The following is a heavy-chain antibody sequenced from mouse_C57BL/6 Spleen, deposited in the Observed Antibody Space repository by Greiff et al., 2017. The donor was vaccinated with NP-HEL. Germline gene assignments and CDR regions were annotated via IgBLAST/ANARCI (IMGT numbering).Heavy chain of an antibody. V-gene: IGHV1-55*01. CDR3: ASAVFYGSGFAY. CDR2: IYPGSGST. J-gene: IGHJ3*01. Sequence: QVQLQQPGAELVKPGASVKMSCKASGYTFTSYWITWVKQRPGQGLEWIGDIYPGSGSTNYNEKFKSKATLTVDTSSSTAYMQLSSLTSEDSAVYYCASAVFYGSGFAYWGQGTLVTVSA. D-gene: IGHD1-1*01. CDR1: GYTFTSYW.